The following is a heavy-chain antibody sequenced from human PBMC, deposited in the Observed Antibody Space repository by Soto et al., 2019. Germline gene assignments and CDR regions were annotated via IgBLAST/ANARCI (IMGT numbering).Heavy chain of an antibody. CDR1: GYSISSGYY. CDR3: ARDPWAQDIWVNWFDP. CDR2: IYHSGST. V-gene: IGHV4-38-2*02. D-gene: IGHD2-15*01. Sequence: KPSETLSLTCAVSGYSISSGYYWGWIRQPPGKGLEWIGSIYHSGSTYYNPSLKSRVTISVDTSKNQFSLKLSSVTAADTAVYYCARDPWAQDIWVNWFDPWGQGTLVTVSS. J-gene: IGHJ5*02.